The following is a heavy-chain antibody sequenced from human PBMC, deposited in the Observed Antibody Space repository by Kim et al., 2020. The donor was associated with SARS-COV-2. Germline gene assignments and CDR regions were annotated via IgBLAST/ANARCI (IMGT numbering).Heavy chain of an antibody. CDR3: ATLGDCGGDCYSDY. V-gene: IGHV1-69*02. Sequence: QKFQGRVTITADKSTSTAYMELSSLRSEDTAVYYCATLGDCGGDCYSDYWGQGTLVTVSS. J-gene: IGHJ4*02. D-gene: IGHD2-21*02.